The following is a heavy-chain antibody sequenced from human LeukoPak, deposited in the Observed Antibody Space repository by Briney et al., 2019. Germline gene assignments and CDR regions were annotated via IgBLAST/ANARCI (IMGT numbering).Heavy chain of an antibody. D-gene: IGHD5-24*01. J-gene: IGHJ4*02. CDR3: ARHGLHNDWRMPTIRGQYYFDY. V-gene: IGHV4-59*08. Sequence: SETLSLTCTVSGGSISSYYWSWIRQPPGKGLEWIGYIYYSGSTNYNPSLKSRVTISVDASKNQFSLKLSSVTAADTAVYYCARHGLHNDWRMPTIRGQYYFDYWGQGTLVTVSS. CDR1: GGSISSYY. CDR2: IYYSGST.